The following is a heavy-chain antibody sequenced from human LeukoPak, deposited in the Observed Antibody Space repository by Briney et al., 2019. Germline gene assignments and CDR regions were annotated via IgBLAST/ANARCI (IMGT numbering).Heavy chain of an antibody. Sequence: GASVTVSCKASGGTFSSYAISWVRQAPGQGLEWMGGIIPIFGTANYAQKFQGRVTITADESTSTAYTELSSLRSEDTAVYYCARGEQWLLSYYYYYGMDVWGQGTTVTVSS. CDR1: GGTFSSYA. CDR2: IIPIFGTA. V-gene: IGHV1-69*13. CDR3: ARGEQWLLSYYYYYGMDV. D-gene: IGHD6-19*01. J-gene: IGHJ6*02.